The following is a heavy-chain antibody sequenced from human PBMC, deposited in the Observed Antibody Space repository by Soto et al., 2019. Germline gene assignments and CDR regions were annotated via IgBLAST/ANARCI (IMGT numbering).Heavy chain of an antibody. CDR1: GFTFSSYS. Sequence: PGGSLRLSCAASGFTFSSYSMNWVRQAPGKGLEWVSYISSSSSTIYYADSVKGRFTISRDNAKNSLYLQMNSLRAEDTAVYYCARDHNDFWSGYYGATYYYMDVWGKGTTVTVSS. J-gene: IGHJ6*03. V-gene: IGHV3-48*01. D-gene: IGHD3-3*01. CDR3: ARDHNDFWSGYYGATYYYMDV. CDR2: ISSSSSTI.